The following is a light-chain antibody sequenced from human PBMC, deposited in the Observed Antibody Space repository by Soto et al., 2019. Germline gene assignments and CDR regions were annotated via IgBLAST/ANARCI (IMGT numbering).Light chain of an antibody. CDR3: QQYNNWPGT. V-gene: IGKV4-1*01. Sequence: DIVMTQSPDSLAVPLGERATINCKSSQSVLYSSNNKNYLAWYQQKPGQAPRLLIYDASARATDIPARFSGSGSGTEFTLTISSLQSEDSAVYYCQQYNNWPGTFGQGTKVDTK. CDR1: QSVLYSSNNKNY. J-gene: IGKJ1*01. CDR2: DAS.